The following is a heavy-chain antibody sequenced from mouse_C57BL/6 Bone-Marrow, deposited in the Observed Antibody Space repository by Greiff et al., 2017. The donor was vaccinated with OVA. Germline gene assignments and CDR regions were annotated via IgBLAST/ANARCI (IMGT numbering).Heavy chain of an antibody. CDR1: GYTFTSYW. Sequence: QVQLQQPGAELVKPGASVKMSCKASGYTFTSYWITWVKQRPGQGLEWIGDIYPGSGSTNYNEKFKGKATLTVDTSSSTAYMELHSLTSEDSAVYFCARSDYGSTLMDYWGQGTSVTVSS. V-gene: IGHV1-55*01. D-gene: IGHD1-1*01. CDR3: ARSDYGSTLMDY. J-gene: IGHJ4*01. CDR2: IYPGSGST.